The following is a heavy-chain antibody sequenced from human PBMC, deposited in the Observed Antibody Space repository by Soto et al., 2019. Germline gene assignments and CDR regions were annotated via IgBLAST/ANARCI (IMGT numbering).Heavy chain of an antibody. CDR3: ARQNNTYYHDTRYGFDI. D-gene: IGHD3-3*02. CDR1: GYTFTTYW. V-gene: IGHV5-51*01. J-gene: IGHJ3*02. CDR2: IYPGDSDT. Sequence: KISCKGSGYTFTTYWIGWVRQMPGEGLEWMGIIYPGDSDTRYSPSFQGQVTISADKSINTAYLQWRSLKASDTAMYYCARQNNTYYHDTRYGFDIWGQGTTVTVS.